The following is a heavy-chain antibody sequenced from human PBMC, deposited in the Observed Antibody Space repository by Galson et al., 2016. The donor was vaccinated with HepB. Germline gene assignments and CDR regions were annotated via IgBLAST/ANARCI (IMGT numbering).Heavy chain of an antibody. CDR1: GDSVSSNSAA. J-gene: IGHJ5*02. CDR3: ARTHRGGDWFDP. Sequence: CAISGDSVSSNSAAWNWIRQSPSRGLEWLGWTYYRSKWYNDYALSVNSRITISPDTSKNQFSLQLNSVTPEDTAVYYCARTHRGGDWFDPWGQGTLVTVSS. D-gene: IGHD3-16*01. CDR2: TYYRSKWYN. V-gene: IGHV6-1*01.